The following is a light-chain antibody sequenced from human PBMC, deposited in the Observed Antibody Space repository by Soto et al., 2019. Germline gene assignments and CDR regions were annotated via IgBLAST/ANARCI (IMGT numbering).Light chain of an antibody. CDR1: SSDVGGYNY. Sequence: QSALTQPASVSGSPGQSITISCTGTSSDVGGYNYVSWYQQHPGKAPKLMIYEVSNRPSGVSNRFSGSKSGNTASLTISGLQAEDEDDYYCSSYISSSASYLVFGGGTKLTVL. CDR3: SSYISSSASYLV. CDR2: EVS. V-gene: IGLV2-14*01. J-gene: IGLJ2*01.